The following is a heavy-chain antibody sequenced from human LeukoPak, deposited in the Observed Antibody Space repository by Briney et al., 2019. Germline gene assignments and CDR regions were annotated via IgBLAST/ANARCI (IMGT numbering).Heavy chain of an antibody. CDR3: TTDMASVFSGVLSIGSGWY. V-gene: IGHV3-15*01. CDR1: GFTFSNAW. J-gene: IGHJ4*02. D-gene: IGHD3-22*01. CDR2: IKSKTDGGTT. Sequence: GGSLRLSCAASGFTFSNAWMSWVRQAPGKGLEWVGRIKSKTDGGTTDYAAPVKGRFTISRDDSKNTLYLQMNSLKTEDTAVYYCTTDMASVFSGVLSIGSGWYWGQGTLVTVSS.